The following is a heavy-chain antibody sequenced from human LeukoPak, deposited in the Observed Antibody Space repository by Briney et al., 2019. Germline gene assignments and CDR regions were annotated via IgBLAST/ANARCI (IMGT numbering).Heavy chain of an antibody. CDR2: INPNSGGT. CDR3: AREHSSGYYFDAFDI. J-gene: IGHJ3*02. D-gene: IGHD3-22*01. Sequence: GASVKVSCKASGYTFTGYYMHWVRQAPGQGLEWMGWINPNSGGTNYAQKFQGRVTMTRDTSISTAYMELTRLTSDDTAVYYCAREHSSGYYFDAFDIWGQGTMVTVSS. V-gene: IGHV1-2*02. CDR1: GYTFTGYY.